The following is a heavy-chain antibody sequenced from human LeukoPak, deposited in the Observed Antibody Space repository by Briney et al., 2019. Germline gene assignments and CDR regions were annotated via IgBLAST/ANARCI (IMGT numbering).Heavy chain of an antibody. CDR1: GFTFSYYW. D-gene: IGHD3-10*01. Sequence: GGSLRLSCAASGFTFSYYWMHWVRQAPGEGLVWVSRINDDGRTTTYADSVKGRITISRDNAKNTLYLQMSSLRVEDTAVYYCARSGITMVGGASIGLLTFDIWGPGTMVTVSP. V-gene: IGHV3-74*03. CDR2: INDDGRTT. CDR3: ARSGITMVGGASIGLLTFDI. J-gene: IGHJ3*02.